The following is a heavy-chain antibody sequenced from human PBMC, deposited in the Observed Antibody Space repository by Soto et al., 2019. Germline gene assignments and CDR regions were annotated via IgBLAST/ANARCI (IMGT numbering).Heavy chain of an antibody. J-gene: IGHJ5*02. V-gene: IGHV1-24*01. CDR3: ATEPRKVRGFDP. CDR2: FDPEDGET. CDR1: GYTLTELS. Sequence: GASVKVSCKVSGYTLTELSMHWVRQAPGKGLEWMGGFDPEDGETIYAQKFQGRVTMTEDTSTDTAYMELSSLRPEDTAVYYCATEPRKVRGFDPWGQGTLVTVSS.